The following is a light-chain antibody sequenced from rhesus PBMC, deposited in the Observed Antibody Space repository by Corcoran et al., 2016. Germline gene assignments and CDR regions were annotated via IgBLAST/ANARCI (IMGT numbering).Light chain of an antibody. Sequence: DVQMTQSPSSLSASLGDRVTVTCRASQGINKELSWYQQQPGKAPALLIYATSRLHTGVSSRFSGSGFGTEFTLTITTLQPEDVATYYCLQDHTSPYTCGQGTKVEIK. J-gene: IGKJ2*01. CDR2: ATS. CDR3: LQDHTSPYT. V-gene: IGKV1-94*01. CDR1: QGINKE.